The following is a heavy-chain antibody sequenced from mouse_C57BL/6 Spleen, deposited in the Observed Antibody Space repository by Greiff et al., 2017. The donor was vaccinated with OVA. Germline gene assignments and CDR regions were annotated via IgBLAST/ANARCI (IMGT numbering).Heavy chain of an antibody. CDR1: GFNIKDYY. J-gene: IGHJ3*01. Sequence: VQLQQSGAELVRPGASVKLSCTASGFNIKDYYMHWVKQRPEQGLEWIGRIDPEDGDTEYAPKFQGKATMTADTSSNTAYLQLSSLTSEDTAVYYCTTPGGSSSAWCAYWVQGTLVTVSA. V-gene: IGHV14-1*01. CDR3: TTPGGSSSAWCAY. D-gene: IGHD1-1*01. CDR2: IDPEDGDT.